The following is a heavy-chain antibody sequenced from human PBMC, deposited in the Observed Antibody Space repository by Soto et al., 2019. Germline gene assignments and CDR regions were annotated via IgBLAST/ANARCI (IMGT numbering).Heavy chain of an antibody. V-gene: IGHV1-46*01. CDR3: ARESSKYSGMDV. CDR2: INPSGGST. Sequence: ASVKVSCKASGYTFTNYYMHWVRQAPGQGLEWMGVINPSGGSTTYAQKFQGRVTMTRDTSTSTVYMELSSLISEDTAEYYCARESSKYSGMDVWGQGTTVTVSS. J-gene: IGHJ6*02. CDR1: GYTFTNYY. D-gene: IGHD2-21*01.